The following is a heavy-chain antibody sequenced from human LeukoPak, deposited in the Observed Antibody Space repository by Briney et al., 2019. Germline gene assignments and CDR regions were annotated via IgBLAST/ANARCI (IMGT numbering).Heavy chain of an antibody. CDR1: GFTFSSYG. CDR3: ARDGYYDSSGFDY. Sequence: PGGSLRLSCAASGFTFSSYGMTWVRQAPGKGLEWVSYISSSSSTIYYADSVKGRFTISRDNSKNTLYLQMNSLRAEDTAVYYCARDGYYDSSGFDYWGQGTLVTVSS. CDR2: ISSSSSTI. D-gene: IGHD3-22*01. J-gene: IGHJ4*02. V-gene: IGHV3-48*01.